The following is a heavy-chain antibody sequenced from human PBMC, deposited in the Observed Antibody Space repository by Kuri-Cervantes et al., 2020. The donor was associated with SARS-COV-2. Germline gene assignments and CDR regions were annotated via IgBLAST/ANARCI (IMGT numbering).Heavy chain of an antibody. J-gene: IGHJ5*02. Sequence: SETLSLTCTVSGGSISSGDYYWSWIRLPPGKGLEWIGYIYYSGSTYYNPSLKSRVTISVDTSKNQFSLKLSSVTAADAAVYYCARGRVTMVRGQRRVWFDPWGQGTLVTVSS. D-gene: IGHD3-10*01. V-gene: IGHV4-30-4*01. CDR1: GGSISSGDYY. CDR2: IYYSGST. CDR3: ARGRVTMVRGQRRVWFDP.